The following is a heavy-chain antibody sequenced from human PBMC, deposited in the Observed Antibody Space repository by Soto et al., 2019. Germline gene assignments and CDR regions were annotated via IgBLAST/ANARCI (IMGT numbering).Heavy chain of an antibody. CDR3: ARGPESRSTAYFDY. D-gene: IGHD2-2*01. Sequence: XSVKVSCKASVFSFTYYGFTWVRQAPGEGLEWMGWISAYTGNTNYAQKVQDRVTMSTDTSTSTAYLDLRSLRSDDTAVYYCARGPESRSTAYFDYWGQETLVTSPQ. J-gene: IGHJ4*02. CDR2: ISAYTGNT. V-gene: IGHV1-18*01. CDR1: VFSFTYYG.